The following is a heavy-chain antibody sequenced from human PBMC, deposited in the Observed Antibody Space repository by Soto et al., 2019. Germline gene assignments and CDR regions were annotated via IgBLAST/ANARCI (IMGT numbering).Heavy chain of an antibody. V-gene: IGHV3-33*01. J-gene: IGHJ4*02. CDR1: GFTFSSYG. CDR3: ARDIYGSGTV. Sequence: QVQLVASGGGVVQPGRSLRLSCAASGFTFSSYGMHWVRQAPGKGLEWVAVIWYDGSNKYYADSVKGRFTISRDNSKNTRSMQMNSLRAEDTAVYYCARDIYGSGTVWGQGTLVTVSS. D-gene: IGHD3-10*01. CDR2: IWYDGSNK.